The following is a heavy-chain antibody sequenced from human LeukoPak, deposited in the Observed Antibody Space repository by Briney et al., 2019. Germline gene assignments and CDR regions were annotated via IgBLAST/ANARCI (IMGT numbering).Heavy chain of an antibody. Sequence: PGGSLRLSCAASGNYWMHWVRQAPGKGLVWVSHINSDGSWTSYADSVKGRFTISRDNAKNSLYLQMNSLRAEDTAVYYCAGGDRIAAAGKGVDYWGQGTLVTVSS. J-gene: IGHJ4*02. CDR2: INSDGSWT. CDR1: GNYW. CDR3: AGGDRIAAAGKGVDY. D-gene: IGHD6-13*01. V-gene: IGHV3-74*01.